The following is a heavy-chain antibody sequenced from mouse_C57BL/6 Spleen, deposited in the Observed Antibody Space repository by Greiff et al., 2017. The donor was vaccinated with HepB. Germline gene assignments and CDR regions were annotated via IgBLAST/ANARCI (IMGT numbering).Heavy chain of an antibody. J-gene: IGHJ1*03. CDR3: ARHEPTVVAKGYFDV. Sequence: EVKLVESGGDLVKPGGSLKLSCAASGFTFSSYGMSWVRQTPDKRLEWVATISSGGSYTYYPDSVKGRFTISRDNAKNTLYLQMSSLKSEDTAMYYWARHEPTVVAKGYFDVWGTGTTVTVSS. CDR2: ISSGGSYT. V-gene: IGHV5-6*02. CDR1: GFTFSSYG. D-gene: IGHD1-1*01.